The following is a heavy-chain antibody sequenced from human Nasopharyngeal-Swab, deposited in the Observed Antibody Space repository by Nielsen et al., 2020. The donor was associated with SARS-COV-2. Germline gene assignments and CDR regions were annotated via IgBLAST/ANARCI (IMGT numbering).Heavy chain of an antibody. Sequence: GESLKISCAASGFTFSSYAMSWVRQAPGKGLEWVSAIRGSGGSTSYADSVKGRFTISRDNSKNTLYLQMNSLRAEDTAVYYCAKTADVLRFLEWLLHYYYGMDVWGQGTTVTVSS. CDR2: IRGSGGST. CDR1: GFTFSSYA. J-gene: IGHJ6*02. V-gene: IGHV3-23*01. CDR3: AKTADVLRFLEWLLHYYYGMDV. D-gene: IGHD3-3*01.